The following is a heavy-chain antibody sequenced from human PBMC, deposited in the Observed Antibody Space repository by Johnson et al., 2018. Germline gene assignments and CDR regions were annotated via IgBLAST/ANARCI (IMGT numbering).Heavy chain of an antibody. CDR3: AKDELPYYDSSGYYYAEYFQH. J-gene: IGHJ1*01. CDR1: GFTFSSYG. V-gene: IGHV3-30*18. D-gene: IGHD3-22*01. Sequence: QVQLVQSGGGVVQPGRSLRLSCAASGFTFSSYGMHWVRQAPGKGLEWVAVISYDGSNKYYADSVKGRFTISRDNSQNTLYLQMNSLRAEDTAVYYCAKDELPYYDSSGYYYAEYFQHWGQGTLVTVSS. CDR2: ISYDGSNK.